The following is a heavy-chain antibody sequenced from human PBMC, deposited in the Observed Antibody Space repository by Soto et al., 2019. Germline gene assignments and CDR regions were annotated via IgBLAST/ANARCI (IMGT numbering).Heavy chain of an antibody. CDR1: GFTFSSYA. CDR2: ISGSGGST. Sequence: VQLLESGGGLVQPGGSLRLSCAASGFTFSSYAMSWVRQAPGKGLEWVSAISGSGGSTYYADSVKGRFTISRDNSKNTLYLQMNSLRAEDTAVYYCAKDLLKYSSGWYGGGDYWGQGTLVTVSS. D-gene: IGHD6-19*01. J-gene: IGHJ4*02. V-gene: IGHV3-23*01. CDR3: AKDLLKYSSGWYGGGDY.